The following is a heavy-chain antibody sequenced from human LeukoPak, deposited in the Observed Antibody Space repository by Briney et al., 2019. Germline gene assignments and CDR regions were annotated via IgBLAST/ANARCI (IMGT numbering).Heavy chain of an antibody. V-gene: IGHV3-23*01. Sequence: GGSLRLSCAASGFTFSSYAMSWVRQAPGKGLEWVSAISGSGGSTYYADSVKGRFTISRDNAKNSLYLQMNSLRAEDTAVYYCARVGGFWQQLDPWYFDYWGQGTLVTVSS. J-gene: IGHJ4*02. D-gene: IGHD6-13*01. CDR3: ARVGGFWQQLDPWYFDY. CDR2: ISGSGGST. CDR1: GFTFSSYA.